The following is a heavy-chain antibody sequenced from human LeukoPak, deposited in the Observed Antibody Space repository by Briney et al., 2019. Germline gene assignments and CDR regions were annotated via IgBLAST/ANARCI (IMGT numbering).Heavy chain of an antibody. CDR2: IIPIFGTA. CDR3: ARYYYYDSSGYYYYAFDI. J-gene: IGHJ3*02. CDR1: EGTFSSYA. D-gene: IGHD3-22*01. V-gene: IGHV1-69*13. Sequence: SVKVSCKASEGTFSSYAISWVRQAPGQGLEWMGGIIPIFGTANYAQKFQGRVTITADESTSTAYMELSSLRSEDTAVYYCARYYYYDSSGYYYYAFDIWGQGTMVTVSS.